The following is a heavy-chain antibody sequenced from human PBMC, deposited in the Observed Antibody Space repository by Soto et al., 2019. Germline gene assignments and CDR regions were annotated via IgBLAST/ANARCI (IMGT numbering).Heavy chain of an antibody. CDR2: SRDKPQGYST. Sequence: VGSLRLSCAGSGFTLSDHYIDWVRQAPGKGLERVGRSRDKPQGYSTAYAASVKGRFTTSKDESKNSAYLQMNSLRAEDTAVYYCAKDHTAYYYDSSGPLSPDYWGQGTLVTVSS. V-gene: IGHV3-72*01. D-gene: IGHD3-22*01. CDR3: AKDHTAYYYDSSGPLSPDY. CDR1: GFTLSDHY. J-gene: IGHJ4*02.